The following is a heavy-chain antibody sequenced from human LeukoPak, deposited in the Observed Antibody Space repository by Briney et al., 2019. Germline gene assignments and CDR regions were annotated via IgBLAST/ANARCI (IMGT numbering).Heavy chain of an antibody. CDR3: ARDHDSSGYYYLAVY. CDR2: ISAYNGNT. D-gene: IGHD3-22*01. V-gene: IGHV1-18*01. CDR1: GYTFTSYG. J-gene: IGHJ4*02. Sequence: GASVKVSCKASGYTFTSYGISWVRQAPGQGLEWMGWISAYNGNTNYAQKLQGRVTMTTDTSTSTAYMELRSLRSDDTAVYYCARDHDSSGYYYLAVYWGQGTLVTVYS.